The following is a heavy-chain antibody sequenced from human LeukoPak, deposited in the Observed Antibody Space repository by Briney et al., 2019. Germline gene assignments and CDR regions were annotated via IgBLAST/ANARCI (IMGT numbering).Heavy chain of an antibody. V-gene: IGHV3-9*01. CDR3: ARDPTVTTNP. CDR1: GFTFDDYA. CDR2: ISWNSGSI. D-gene: IGHD4-17*01. J-gene: IGHJ5*02. Sequence: GGSLRLSCAASGFTFDDYAMHWVRQAPGKGLEWVSGISWNSGSIGYADSVKGRFTISRDNSKNTLYLQMNSLRAEDTAVYYCARDPTVTTNPWGQGTLVTVSS.